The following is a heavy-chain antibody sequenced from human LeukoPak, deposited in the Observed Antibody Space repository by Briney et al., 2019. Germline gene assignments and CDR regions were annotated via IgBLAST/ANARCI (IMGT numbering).Heavy chain of an antibody. CDR2: MSSSGNYI. V-gene: IGHV3-21*04. J-gene: IGHJ6*03. CDR3: ARSYDFWNGDYYYYMVV. CDR1: GFTFSSYS. D-gene: IGHD3-3*01. Sequence: GGSLRLSCAASGFTFSSYSMNWVRQAPGRGLEWVSSMSSSGNYIYYTDSVKGGFTISRDNAKNSLFLRMNSLTVEDTAVYYCARSYDFWNGDYYYYMVVWGKGTTVTVSS.